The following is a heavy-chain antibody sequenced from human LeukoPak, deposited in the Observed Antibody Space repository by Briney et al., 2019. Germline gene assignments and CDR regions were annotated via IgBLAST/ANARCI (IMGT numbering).Heavy chain of an antibody. D-gene: IGHD1-26*01. V-gene: IGHV3-30*02. Sequence: GGSLRLSCAASGFTFSSYGMHWVRQAPGKGLEWVAFIRYDGSNKYHADSVKGRFTISRDNSKNTLYLQMNSLRAEDTAVYYCAKGGTGYYYGMDVWGQGTTVTVSS. CDR1: GFTFSSYG. CDR3: AKGGTGYYYGMDV. J-gene: IGHJ6*02. CDR2: IRYDGSNK.